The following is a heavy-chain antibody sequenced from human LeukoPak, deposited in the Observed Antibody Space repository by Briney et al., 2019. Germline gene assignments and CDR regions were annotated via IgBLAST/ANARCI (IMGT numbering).Heavy chain of an antibody. CDR3: ARPRWETTDGWLIVVVPAATFVLGY. V-gene: IGHV3-30-3*01. CDR2: ISYDGSNK. Sequence: GGSLRLSCAASGFTFSSYAMHWVRQAPGKGLEWVAVISYDGSNKYYADSVKGRFTISRDNSKNTLYLQMNSLRAEDTAVYYCARPRWETTDGWLIVVVPAATFVLGYWGQGTLVTVSS. J-gene: IGHJ4*02. D-gene: IGHD2-2*01. CDR1: GFTFSSYA.